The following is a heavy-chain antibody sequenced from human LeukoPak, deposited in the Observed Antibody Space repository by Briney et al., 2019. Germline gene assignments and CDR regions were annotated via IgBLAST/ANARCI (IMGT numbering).Heavy chain of an antibody. CDR2: ISGSGGST. CDR1: GFTFSSYA. J-gene: IGHJ5*02. V-gene: IGHV3-23*01. D-gene: IGHD3-10*01. Sequence: PGGPLRLSCAASGFTFSSYAMSWVRQAPGKGLEWVSAISGSGGSTYYADSVKGRFTISRDNSKNTLYLQMNSLRAEDTAVYYCAKESAFGPANNWFDPWGQGTLVTVSS. CDR3: AKESAFGPANNWFDP.